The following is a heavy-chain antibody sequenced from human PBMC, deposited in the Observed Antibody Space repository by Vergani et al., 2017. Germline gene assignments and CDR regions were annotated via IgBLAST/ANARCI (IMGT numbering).Heavy chain of an antibody. D-gene: IGHD1-26*01. V-gene: IGHV1-58*01. J-gene: IGHJ4*02. CDR3: AADLFPYSGSYYARDY. Sequence: QLVQSGAEVKKPGASVKVSCKASGFTFTSSAVQWVRQARGQRLEWIGWIVVGSGNTNSAQKFQERVTITRDMSTSTADMKLSSLRSEDTAVYYCAADLFPYSGSYYARDYWGQGTLVTVSS. CDR1: GFTFTSSA. CDR2: IVVGSGNT.